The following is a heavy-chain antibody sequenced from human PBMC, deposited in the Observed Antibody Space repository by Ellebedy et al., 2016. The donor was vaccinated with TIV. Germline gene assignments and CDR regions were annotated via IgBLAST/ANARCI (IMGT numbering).Heavy chain of an antibody. V-gene: IGHV4-34*01. J-gene: IGHJ5*02. CDR2: INHSGST. CDR1: GGSFSGYY. CDR3: ARLLSYVQRYNWFDP. Sequence: SETLSLTCAVYGGSFSGYYWSWIRQPPGKGLEWIGEINHSGSTNYNPSLKSRVTISVDTSKNQFSLKLSSVTAADTAVYYCARLLSYVQRYNWFDPWGQGTLVTVSS. D-gene: IGHD3-16*01.